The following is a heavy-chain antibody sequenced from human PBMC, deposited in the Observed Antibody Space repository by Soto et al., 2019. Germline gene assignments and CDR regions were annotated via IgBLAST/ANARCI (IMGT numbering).Heavy chain of an antibody. J-gene: IGHJ4*02. CDR1: VLSFGPTG. CDR2: IWNDGSTT. CDR3: ARDGSHYDVDY. Sequence: LVESGGGVAQPGRSLRLSCATSVLSFGPTGMHWIRQAPGKGLEWVAIIWNDGSTTYYADSVRDRFTISRDNSKNTLYLQMNSLRDEDTAVYYCARDGSHYDVDYWGQGTLVTVSS. D-gene: IGHD4-4*01. V-gene: IGHV3-33*01.